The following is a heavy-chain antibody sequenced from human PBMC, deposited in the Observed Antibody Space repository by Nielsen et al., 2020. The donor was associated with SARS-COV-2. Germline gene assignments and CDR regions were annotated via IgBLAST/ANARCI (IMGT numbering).Heavy chain of an antibody. V-gene: IGHV4-30-2*01. CDR3: ARSYCGSPFFDY. D-gene: IGHD1-26*01. CDR1: GGSISSGGYS. Sequence: SETLSLTCAVSGGSISSGGYSWSWIRQPPGKGLEWIGYIYHSGSTYYNPSLKSRVTISVDRSKNQFSLKLSSVTAADTAVYYCARSYCGSPFFDYWGQGTLVTVSS. J-gene: IGHJ4*02. CDR2: IYHSGST.